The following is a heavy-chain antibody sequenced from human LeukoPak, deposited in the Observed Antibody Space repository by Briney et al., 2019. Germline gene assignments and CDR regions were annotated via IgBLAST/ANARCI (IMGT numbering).Heavy chain of an antibody. CDR2: IYHSGST. CDR1: GYSISSGYY. CDR3: ARVSSPGIVVVTAVFDY. J-gene: IGHJ4*02. Sequence: SETLSLTCTVSGYSISSGYYWGWIRPPPGKGLEWIGSIYHSGSTQYNPSLKSRVTISVDTSKNQFSLNLSSVTAADTAVYYCARVSSPGIVVVTAVFDYWGQGTLVTVSS. V-gene: IGHV4-38-2*02. D-gene: IGHD2-21*02.